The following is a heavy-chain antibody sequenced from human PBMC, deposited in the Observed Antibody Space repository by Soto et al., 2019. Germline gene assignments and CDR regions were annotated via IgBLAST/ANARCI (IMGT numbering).Heavy chain of an antibody. CDR1: GYTFTSYD. CDR3: ARVWRYYDFWSGYYFYPDYYYGMDV. D-gene: IGHD3-3*01. V-gene: IGHV1-8*01. J-gene: IGHJ6*02. Sequence: GASVKVSCKASGYTFTSYDINWVRQATGQGLEWMGWMNPNSGNTGYAQKFQGRVTMTRNTSISTAYMELSSLRSEDTAVYYCARVWRYYDFWSGYYFYPDYYYGMDVWGQGTTVTVSS. CDR2: MNPNSGNT.